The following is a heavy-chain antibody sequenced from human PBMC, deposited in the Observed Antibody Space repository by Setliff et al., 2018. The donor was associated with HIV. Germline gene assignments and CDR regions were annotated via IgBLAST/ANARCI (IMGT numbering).Heavy chain of an antibody. J-gene: IGHJ6*02. CDR2: ISSSSGYI. CDR3: ASPYCSSPSCYVDYYYGLDL. D-gene: IGHD2-2*01. CDR1: GFTFSTYN. Sequence: GSLRLSCAASGFTFSTYNMYWVRQAPGKGLEWVSSISSSSGYIYYADSVKGRFTISRDNAKSSLYLQMNSLRAEDTAVYYCASPYCSSPSCYVDYYYGLDLWGQGTTVTVS. V-gene: IGHV3-21*01.